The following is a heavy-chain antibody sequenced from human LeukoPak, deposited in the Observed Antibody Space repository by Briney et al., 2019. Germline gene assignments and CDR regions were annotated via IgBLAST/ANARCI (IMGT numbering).Heavy chain of an antibody. Sequence: SETLSLTCTVSGGSISRYYWSWIRQPPGKGLEWIGYIYYSGSTNYNPSLKSRVTISVDTSKNQFSLKLSSVTAADTPVCYCARGPAPDTVAGTNYSYGMDVWGQGKTVTVSS. V-gene: IGHV4-59*01. J-gene: IGHJ6*02. CDR2: IYYSGST. CDR3: ARGPAPDTVAGTNYSYGMDV. D-gene: IGHD6-19*01. CDR1: GGSISRYY.